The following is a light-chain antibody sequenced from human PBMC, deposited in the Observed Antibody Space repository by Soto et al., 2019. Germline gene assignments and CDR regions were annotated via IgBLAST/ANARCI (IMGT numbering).Light chain of an antibody. Sequence: QSALTQPASVSGSPRQSITISCTGTRGDIGSYNYVSWYQVHPGKAPKLIIYEVSSRPSGVPDRFSGSKSGNTASLMISGLQADDEAHYYCSSYSSTDTLYVLGTGAKVNVL. CDR2: EVS. J-gene: IGLJ1*01. V-gene: IGLV2-14*01. CDR1: RGDIGSYNY. CDR3: SSYSSTDTLYV.